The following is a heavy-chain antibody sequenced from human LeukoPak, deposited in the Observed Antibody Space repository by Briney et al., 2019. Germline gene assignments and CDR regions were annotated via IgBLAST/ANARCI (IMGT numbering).Heavy chain of an antibody. Sequence: SETLSLTCSVSDDSITMYYWTWIRQPPGKGLEWIGYVDHTGSTNFNPSLNGRVSISRDTTKDLFSLRLRSVTAADTAVYFCARGRVSSSTWYSTYYNYFYMDVWGKGTTVTVSS. V-gene: IGHV4-59*01. CDR2: VDHTGST. CDR1: DDSITMYY. J-gene: IGHJ6*03. D-gene: IGHD1-1*01. CDR3: ARGRVSSSTWYSTYYNYFYMDV.